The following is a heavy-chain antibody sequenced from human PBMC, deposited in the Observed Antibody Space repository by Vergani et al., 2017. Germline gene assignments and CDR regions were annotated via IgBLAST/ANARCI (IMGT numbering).Heavy chain of an antibody. J-gene: IGHJ2*01. CDR3: VKDIAASGNYWYFDL. CDR1: GFTFDDYA. CDR2: INWNSDSI. Sequence: EVQLVESGGGLVQPGRSLRLSCAASGFTFDDYAMHWVRQAPGKSLEWVSGINWNSDSIAYADSLKGRFTISRDNAKNSLYLQMNSLRAEDTALYYCVKDIAASGNYWYFDLWGRGTLVTVSS. D-gene: IGHD6-13*01. V-gene: IGHV3-9*01.